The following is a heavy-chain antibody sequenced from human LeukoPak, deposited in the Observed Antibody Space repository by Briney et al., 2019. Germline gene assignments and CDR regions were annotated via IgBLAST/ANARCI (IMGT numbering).Heavy chain of an antibody. V-gene: IGHV3-23*01. CDR3: AKVGGTQVY. CDR1: GFTFSSYE. Sequence: KTGGSLRLSCAASGFTFSSYEMNWVRQAPGKGLEWVSSINASGGRTYYADSVKGRFTISRDNSKNTLYLQMNSLRAEDTATYYCAKVGGTQVYWGQGTLVTVSS. J-gene: IGHJ4*02. D-gene: IGHD1-26*01. CDR2: INASGGRT.